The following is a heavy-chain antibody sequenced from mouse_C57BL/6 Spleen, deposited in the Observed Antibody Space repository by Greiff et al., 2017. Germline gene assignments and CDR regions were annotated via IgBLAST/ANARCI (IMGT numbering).Heavy chain of an antibody. CDR1: GFTFSSYA. CDR3: ARDDQRFYFDY. Sequence: EVQLVESGGGLVKPGGSLKLSCAASGFTFSSYAMSWVRQTPEKRLEWVATISDGGSYTYYPDNVKGRFTISRDNAKNNLYLQISHLKSEDTAMCYCARDDQRFYFDYWGQGTTLTVSS. V-gene: IGHV5-4*01. J-gene: IGHJ2*01. CDR2: ISDGGSYT.